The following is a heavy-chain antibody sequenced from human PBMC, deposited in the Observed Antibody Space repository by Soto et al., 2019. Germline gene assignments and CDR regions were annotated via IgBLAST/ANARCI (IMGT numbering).Heavy chain of an antibody. CDR1: GITFSSYS. J-gene: IGHJ4*02. D-gene: IGHD3-9*01. CDR3: ASVATIFTDLDY. CDR2: ISSTSSYI. Sequence: PGGSLRLSCAASGITFSSYSMNWVRQAPGKGLEWVSSISSTSSYIFYADSVKGRFTISRDNAKNSLYLQMNSLRAEDTAVYYCASVATIFTDLDYWGQGALVNVS. V-gene: IGHV3-21*01.